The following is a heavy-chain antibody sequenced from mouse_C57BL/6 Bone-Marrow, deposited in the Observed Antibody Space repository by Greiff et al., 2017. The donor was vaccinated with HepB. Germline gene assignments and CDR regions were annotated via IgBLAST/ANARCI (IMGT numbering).Heavy chain of an antibody. D-gene: IGHD1-1*01. V-gene: IGHV1-72*01. Sequence: QVQLQQSGAELVKPGASVKLSCKASGYTFTSYWMHWVKQRPGRGLEWIGRIDPNSGGTKYNEKFKSKATLTVDKPSSTAYMQLSSLTSEDSAVYYCARYPTTVVAAYYFDYWGQGTTLTVSS. CDR2: IDPNSGGT. CDR3: ARYPTTVVAAYYFDY. J-gene: IGHJ2*01. CDR1: GYTFTSYW.